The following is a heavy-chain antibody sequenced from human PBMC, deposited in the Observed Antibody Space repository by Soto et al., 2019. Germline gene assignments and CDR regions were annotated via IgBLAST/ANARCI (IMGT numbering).Heavy chain of an antibody. CDR2: IYWDDSK. J-gene: IGHJ4*02. Sequence: QITLKESGPTLVKPTQTLTLTCTFSGFSLTTERVGVGWIRQPPGEALEWLAVIYWDDSKTYRPSLESRLTIHKDNPKNQVALTMTNMDSLDTATYYCAHAYGGRSLYWGQGTLVTVSS. V-gene: IGHV2-5*02. D-gene: IGHD1-26*01. CDR3: AHAYGGRSLY. CDR1: GFSLTTERVG.